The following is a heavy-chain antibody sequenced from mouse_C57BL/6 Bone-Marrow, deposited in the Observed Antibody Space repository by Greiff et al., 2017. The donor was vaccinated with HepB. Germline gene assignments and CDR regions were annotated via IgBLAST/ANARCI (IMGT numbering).Heavy chain of an antibody. CDR2: INPNNGGT. Sequence: VQLQQSGPELVKPGASVKISCKASGYTFTDYYMNWVKQSHGKSLEWIGDINPNNGGTSYNQKFKGKATLTVDKSSSTAYMELRSLTSEDSAVYYCASSPLLRPDWFAYWGQGTLVTVSA. J-gene: IGHJ3*01. CDR1: GYTFTDYY. D-gene: IGHD1-2*01. V-gene: IGHV1-26*01. CDR3: ASSPLLRPDWFAY.